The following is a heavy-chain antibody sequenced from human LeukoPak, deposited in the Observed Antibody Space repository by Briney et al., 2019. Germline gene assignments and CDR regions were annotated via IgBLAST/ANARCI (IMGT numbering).Heavy chain of an antibody. CDR1: GVPISSFY. J-gene: IGHJ3*02. V-gene: IGHV4-59*12. CDR2: VFHTGDT. Sequence: SETLSPTCAVSGVPISSFYWSWIRQPPGKGLQRIGYVFHTGDTNYNPSLKGRVTVSLDTSKDLVSLRLTSVAAADTAVYYCARGGYPDAFDIWGQGTMVTVSS. CDR3: ARGGYPDAFDI. D-gene: IGHD3-16*02.